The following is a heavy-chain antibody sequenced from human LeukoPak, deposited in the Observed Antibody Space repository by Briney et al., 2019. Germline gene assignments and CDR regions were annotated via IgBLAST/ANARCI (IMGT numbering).Heavy chain of an antibody. V-gene: IGHV4-59*01. CDR1: GGSISSYY. CDR3: TRDGIALEPGY. D-gene: IGHD6-13*01. Sequence: SETLSLTCTVSGGSISSYYWSWIRQPPGKGLEGMGYIYYSGSTTYNPSLKSRVTISVDTSKNQFSLKLRSVTAADTAVYYCTRDGIALEPGYWGQGTLVTVSS. J-gene: IGHJ4*02. CDR2: IYYSGST.